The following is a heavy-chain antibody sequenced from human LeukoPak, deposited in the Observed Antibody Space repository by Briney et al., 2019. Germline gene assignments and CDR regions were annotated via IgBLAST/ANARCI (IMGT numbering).Heavy chain of an antibody. CDR3: ARDQTTVTTMGYMDV. D-gene: IGHD4-11*01. V-gene: IGHV3-30*01. Sequence: GGSLRLSCAASGFTFSSYAMHWVRQAPGKGLEWVAVIPYDGSNKYYADSVKGRFTISRDNSKNTLYLQMNSLRAEDTAVYYCARDQTTVTTMGYMDVWGKGTTVTVSS. CDR2: IPYDGSNK. CDR1: GFTFSSYA. J-gene: IGHJ6*03.